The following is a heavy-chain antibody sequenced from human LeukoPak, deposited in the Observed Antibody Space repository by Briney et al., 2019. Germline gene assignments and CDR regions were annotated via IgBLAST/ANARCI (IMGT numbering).Heavy chain of an antibody. CDR1: GFTFSDYS. J-gene: IGHJ4*02. CDR2: VNTVSSYI. V-gene: IGHV3-21*01. CDR3: ARLRRNSDRSDFFYYYDH. Sequence: GGSLRLSCAASGFTFSDYSMNWVRQAPGKGLEWVASVNTVSSYIYYADSMRGRFTISRDNAKNSLFLQMNSLRAEDTAVYYCARLRRNSDRSDFFYYYDHWGQGTLVSVSA. D-gene: IGHD3-22*01.